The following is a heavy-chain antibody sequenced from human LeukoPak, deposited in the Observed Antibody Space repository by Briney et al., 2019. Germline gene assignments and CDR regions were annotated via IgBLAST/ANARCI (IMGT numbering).Heavy chain of an antibody. J-gene: IGHJ4*02. V-gene: IGHV3-7*01. CDR2: IKQDGSET. Sequence: PGGSLRLSCAASGFTFSDAWMAWVRQAPGKGLEWVANIKQDGSETYYLDSVKGRFTISRDNAKNSLYLQMNSLRAEDTALYYCARDCSATRCHNYWGQGTLVTVSS. CDR1: GFTFSDAW. CDR3: ARDCSATRCHNY. D-gene: IGHD2-2*01.